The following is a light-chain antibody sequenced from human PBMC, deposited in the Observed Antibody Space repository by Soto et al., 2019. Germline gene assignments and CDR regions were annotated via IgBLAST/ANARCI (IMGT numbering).Light chain of an antibody. Sequence: QSALTQPASVSGSPGQAITISCTGTSSDVGGYNYVFWYQQHPGKAPKLMIYEVSNRPSGVSNRFSGSKSGNTASLTISGLQAEDEADYYCSSYTSTSTFWVFGGGTKLTVL. J-gene: IGLJ3*02. CDR3: SSYTSTSTFWV. CDR1: SSDVGGYNY. CDR2: EVS. V-gene: IGLV2-14*01.